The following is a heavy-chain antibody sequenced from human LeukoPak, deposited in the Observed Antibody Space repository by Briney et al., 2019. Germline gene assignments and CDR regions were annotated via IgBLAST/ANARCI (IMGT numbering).Heavy chain of an antibody. D-gene: IGHD1-14*01. Sequence: PGGSLRLSCAASGFIVSNNFMSWVRQATGKGLGWVSVIYTGGSTYYADSVRGRFTISTDNSKNTLYLQMNSLRAEDTAVYHCAKAWGEANRNSLNIWGQGTMVTVSS. J-gene: IGHJ3*02. V-gene: IGHV3-53*01. CDR3: AKAWGEANRNSLNI. CDR1: GFIVSNNF. CDR2: IYTGGST.